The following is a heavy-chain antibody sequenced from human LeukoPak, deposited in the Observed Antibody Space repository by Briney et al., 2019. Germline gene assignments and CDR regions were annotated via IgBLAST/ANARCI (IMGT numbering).Heavy chain of an antibody. CDR2: ISGSGGST. D-gene: IGHD3-10*01. CDR3: AKNLYAWLGELLYLDY. V-gene: IGHV3-23*01. J-gene: IGHJ4*02. CDR1: GFTFSSYA. Sequence: PGGSLRLSCAASGFTFSSYAMSWVRQAPGKGLEWVSAISGSGGSTYYADSVKGRFTISRDNSKNTLYLQMNSLRAEDTAVYYCAKNLYAWLGELLYLDYWGQGTLVTVSS.